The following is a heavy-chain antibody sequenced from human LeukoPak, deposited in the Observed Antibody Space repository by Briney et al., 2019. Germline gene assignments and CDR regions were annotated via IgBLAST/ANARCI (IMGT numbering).Heavy chain of an antibody. J-gene: IGHJ4*02. D-gene: IGHD3-22*01. CDR2: INQDGSDQ. Sequence: PGGSLRLSCAASGFTFSTKRMSWVRQAPGKGLEWVATINQDGSDQYYGDSVKGRLTISRDNAKNSLDLQMNSLRAEDTAVYYCARDYSSGRDFWGQGTLVTVSS. CDR3: ARDYSSGRDF. CDR1: GFTFSTKR. V-gene: IGHV3-7*04.